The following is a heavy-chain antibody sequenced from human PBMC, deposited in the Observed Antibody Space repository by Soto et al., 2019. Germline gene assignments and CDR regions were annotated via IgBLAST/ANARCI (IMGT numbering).Heavy chain of an antibody. CDR1: GYSFTSYW. CDR3: ARQEGPYSSSWYPPAGYYYGMDV. J-gene: IGHJ6*02. Sequence: GESLKISCKGSGYSFTSYWIGWVRQMPGKGLEWMGTIYPGDSDTRYSPSFQGQVTISADKSISTAYLQWSSLKASDTAMYYCARQEGPYSSSWYPPAGYYYGMDVWGQGTTVTVSS. V-gene: IGHV5-51*01. D-gene: IGHD6-13*01. CDR2: IYPGDSDT.